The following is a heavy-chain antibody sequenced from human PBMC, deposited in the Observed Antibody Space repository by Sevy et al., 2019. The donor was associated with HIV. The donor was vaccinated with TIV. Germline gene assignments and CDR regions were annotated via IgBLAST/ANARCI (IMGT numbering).Heavy chain of an antibody. CDR3: AGGGTQWLYNGMYV. CDR2: IYYSGST. D-gene: IGHD6-19*01. J-gene: IGHJ6*02. V-gene: IGHV4-59*01. CDR1: GGSISSYY. Sequence: SETLSLTCTVSGGSISSYYWSWIRQPPGKGLEWIGYIYYSGSTNYNPSLKSRVTISVDTSKNQFSLKLSCVTAADTAVYYWAGGGTQWLYNGMYVWGQGTTVTVSS.